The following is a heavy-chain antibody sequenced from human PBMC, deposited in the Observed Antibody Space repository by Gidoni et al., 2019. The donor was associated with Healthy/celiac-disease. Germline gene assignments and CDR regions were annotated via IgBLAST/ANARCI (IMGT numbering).Heavy chain of an antibody. CDR1: GFTFSSYA. V-gene: IGHV3-64D*06. Sequence: EVQLVESGGGLVQPGGSLRLSCSASGFTFSSYALHWVRQAPGKGLEYVSAISSNGGSTYYADSVKGRFTISRDNSKNTLYLQMSSLRAEDTAVYYCVKDPPTSSSWSEVWRRLYYYYYMDVWGKGTTVTVSS. J-gene: IGHJ6*03. D-gene: IGHD6-13*01. CDR3: VKDPPTSSSWSEVWRRLYYYYYMDV. CDR2: ISSNGGST.